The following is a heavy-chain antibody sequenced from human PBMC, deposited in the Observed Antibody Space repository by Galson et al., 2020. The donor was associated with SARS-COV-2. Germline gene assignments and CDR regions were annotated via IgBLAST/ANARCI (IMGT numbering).Heavy chain of an antibody. V-gene: IGHV3-11*04. CDR3: AKALDGQNFFDL. CDR2: ISRHGDII. CDR1: GFTFSNSY. Sequence: NSGGSLRLSCAASGFTFSNSYMSWIRPAPGKGLEWVSYISRHGDIIYYANSVKGRSTISRDNAKKLLYLQMNSLRAEDTAVYYCAKALDGQNFFDLWGRGTLVTVSS. J-gene: IGHJ2*01. D-gene: IGHD1-1*01.